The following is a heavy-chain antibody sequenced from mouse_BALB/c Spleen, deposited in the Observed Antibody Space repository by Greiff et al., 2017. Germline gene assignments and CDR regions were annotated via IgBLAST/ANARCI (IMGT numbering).Heavy chain of an antibody. J-gene: IGHJ2*01. CDR2: ISYSGST. Sequence: VQLQQSGPGLVKPSQSLSLTCTVTGYSITSDYAWNWIRQFPGNKLEWMGYISYSGSTSYNPSLKSRISITRDTSKNQFFLQLNSVTTEDTATYYCARDYGNYHFDYWGQGTTLTVSS. CDR1: GYSITSDYA. D-gene: IGHD2-1*01. CDR3: ARDYGNYHFDY. V-gene: IGHV3-2*02.